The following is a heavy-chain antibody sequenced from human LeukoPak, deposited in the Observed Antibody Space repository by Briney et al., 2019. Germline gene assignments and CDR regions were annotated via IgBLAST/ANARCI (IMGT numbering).Heavy chain of an antibody. CDR2: ISSSSTST. Sequence: PGGSLRLSCAASGFSFSRYSMSWVRQAPGKGLEWISYISSSSTSTFYADSVKGRFTISRDNGKNSVYLQMNSLSAEDTAVYYCAGSYSETQLFYFDYWGQGNLVTVSS. CDR3: AGSYSETQLFYFDY. J-gene: IGHJ4*02. CDR1: GFSFSRYS. V-gene: IGHV3-48*01. D-gene: IGHD1-26*01.